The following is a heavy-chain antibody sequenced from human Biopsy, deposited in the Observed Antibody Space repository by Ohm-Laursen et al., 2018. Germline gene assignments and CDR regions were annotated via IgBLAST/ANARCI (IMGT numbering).Heavy chain of an antibody. CDR3: AKPADSYGSEFYFDY. D-gene: IGHD4-17*01. CDR1: GFTFSSYA. J-gene: IGHJ4*02. CDR2: INTSGGST. V-gene: IGHV3-23*01. Sequence: SLRLSCAASGFTFSSYAMTWVRQAPGKGLEWVSVINTSGGSTHYAVSVKGRFTISRDNSKNTLYLRMNSLRAEDTAVYYCAKPADSYGSEFYFDYWGQGPLVTVSS.